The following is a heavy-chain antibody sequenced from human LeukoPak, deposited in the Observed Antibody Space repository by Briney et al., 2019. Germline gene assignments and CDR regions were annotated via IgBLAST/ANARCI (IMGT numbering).Heavy chain of an antibody. CDR3: ARRPRTPMVRGSNWFDP. CDR1: GGSISSGDYY. Sequence: PSETLSLTCTVSGGSISSGDYYWSWIRQPPGKGLEWIGYIYYSGSTYYNPSLKSRVTISVDTSKNQFSLKLSSVTAADTAVYYCARRPRTPMVRGSNWFDPWGQGTLVTVSS. D-gene: IGHD3-10*01. V-gene: IGHV4-30-4*08. J-gene: IGHJ5*02. CDR2: IYYSGST.